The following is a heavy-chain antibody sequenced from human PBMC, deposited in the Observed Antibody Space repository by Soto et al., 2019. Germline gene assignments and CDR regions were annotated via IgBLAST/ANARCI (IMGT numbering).Heavy chain of an antibody. V-gene: IGHV1-18*01. CDR2: ISAYNWNT. J-gene: IGHJ4*02. Sequence: QVQLVQSGAAVKKPGASVKVSCKASGYTFTSYGISWVRQAPGQVLYGMGWISAYNWNTNYAQKPQGRVTITTDKPTSTAYMELRSLSSDNTAVYYCARGGSVIAAATLSDYWGQGTLVTVSS. CDR3: ARGGSVIAAATLSDY. CDR1: GYTFTSYG. D-gene: IGHD6-13*01.